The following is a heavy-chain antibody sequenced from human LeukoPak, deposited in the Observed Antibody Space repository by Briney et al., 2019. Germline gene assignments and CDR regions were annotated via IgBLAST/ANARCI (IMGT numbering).Heavy chain of an antibody. CDR3: AREWGAAYERGFDY. CDR1: GFTFSSYW. Sequence: GGSLRLSCAASGFTFSSYWMSWVRQAPGKGLEWVANIKQDGSEKYYVDSVKGRFTISRDNAKNSLYLQMNSLRAEDTAVYYCAREWGAAYERGFDYWGQGTLVTVSS. J-gene: IGHJ4*02. CDR2: IKQDGSEK. D-gene: IGHD1-1*01. V-gene: IGHV3-7*01.